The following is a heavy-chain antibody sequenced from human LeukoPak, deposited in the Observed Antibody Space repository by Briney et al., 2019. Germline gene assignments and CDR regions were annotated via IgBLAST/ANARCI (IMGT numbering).Heavy chain of an antibody. J-gene: IGHJ4*02. CDR1: GYTFTSYG. D-gene: IGHD6-13*01. Sequence: ASVKVSCKASGYTFTSYGISWVRQAPGQGLEWMGWISAYNGNTSYAQKLQGRVTMTTDTSTSTAYMEQRSLRSDDTAVYYCATSSSSWYYFDYWGQGTLVTVSS. V-gene: IGHV1-18*04. CDR2: ISAYNGNT. CDR3: ATSSSSWYYFDY.